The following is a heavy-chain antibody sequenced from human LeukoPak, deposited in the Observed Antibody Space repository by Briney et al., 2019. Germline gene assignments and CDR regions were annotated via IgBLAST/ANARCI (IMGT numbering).Heavy chain of an antibody. J-gene: IGHJ4*02. CDR3: ARRRYYDLDY. Sequence: GGSLRLSCAASGFTFSSYGMHWVRQAPGKGLEWVAFIRYDGSNKYYADSVKGRFTISRDNSKNTLYLQMNSLRAEDTAVYYCARRRYYDLDYWGQGTLVTVSS. CDR2: IRYDGSNK. D-gene: IGHD3/OR15-3a*01. CDR1: GFTFSSYG. V-gene: IGHV3-30*02.